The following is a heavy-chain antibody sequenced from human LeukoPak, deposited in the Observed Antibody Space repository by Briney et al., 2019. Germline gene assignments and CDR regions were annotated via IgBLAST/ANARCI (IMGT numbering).Heavy chain of an antibody. CDR2: IIPIFGTA. V-gene: IGHV1-69*13. D-gene: IGHD3-10*01. CDR1: GYTFTSYA. CDR3: ARDYYGSGSYYGYFDY. J-gene: IGHJ4*02. Sequence: SVKVSCKASGYTFTSYAMHWVRQAPGQGLEWMGGIIPIFGTANYAQKFQGRVTITADESTSTAYMELSSLRSEDTAVYYCARDYYGSGSYYGYFDYWGQGTLVTVSS.